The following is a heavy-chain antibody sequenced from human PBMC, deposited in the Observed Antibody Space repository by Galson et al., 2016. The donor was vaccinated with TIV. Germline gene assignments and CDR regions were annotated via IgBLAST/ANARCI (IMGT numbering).Heavy chain of an antibody. J-gene: IGHJ4*02. CDR3: AREGAVASDYFDS. CDR1: GYKFTSDY. Sequence: SVKVSCKASGYKFTSDYIHWVRQAPGQGLEWMGIISPSGGRTTYAQKFQARVTMTRDRSISTAYMELTRLTSDDTAVYYCAREGAVASDYFDSWGQGTLVTVSS. CDR2: ISPSGGRT. D-gene: IGHD6-19*01. V-gene: IGHV1-2*02.